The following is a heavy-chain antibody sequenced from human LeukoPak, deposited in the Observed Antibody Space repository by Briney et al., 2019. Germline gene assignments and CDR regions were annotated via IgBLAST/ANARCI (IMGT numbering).Heavy chain of an antibody. V-gene: IGHV3-23*01. Sequence: GGSLRLSCAASGFTVSKYAMSWVRQVPGGGLEWVSTISSRGDSTDDADSVKGRFTIYRDNSKNSLYLQMSSVRAEDTAVYYCAKGPRPDITVAHTVEKWGQGTLVTVSS. CDR2: ISSRGDST. CDR3: AKGPRPDITVAHTVEK. CDR1: GFTVSKYA. D-gene: IGHD6-19*01. J-gene: IGHJ4*02.